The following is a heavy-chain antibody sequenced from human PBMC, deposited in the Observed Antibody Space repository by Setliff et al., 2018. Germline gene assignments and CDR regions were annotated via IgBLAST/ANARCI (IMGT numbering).Heavy chain of an antibody. CDR2: ISGSGDAT. D-gene: IGHD2-15*01. CDR1: GFTFSSYA. Sequence: LRLSCAASGFTFSSYAMTWVRQAPGKGLEWVSAISGSGDATYYADSVKGRFTISRDNSKNTLYLQMNSLRAEDTAVYYCAKISCSGGSCYPDYWGQGTLVTVSS. J-gene: IGHJ4*02. CDR3: AKISCSGGSCYPDY. V-gene: IGHV3-23*01.